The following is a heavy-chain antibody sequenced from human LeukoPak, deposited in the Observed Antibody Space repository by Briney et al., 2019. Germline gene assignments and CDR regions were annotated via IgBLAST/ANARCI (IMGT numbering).Heavy chain of an antibody. CDR1: GYSISSGYY. D-gene: IGHD3-9*01. J-gene: IGHJ5*02. CDR3: ARGTVLRYFDWLLMGDNNWFDP. CDR2: IYHSGST. V-gene: IGHV4-38-2*02. Sequence: SETLSLTCTVSGYSISSGYYWGWIRQPPGKGLEWIGSIYHSGSTFYNPSLKSRVTISVDTSKNQFSLKLSSVTAADTAVYYCARGTVLRYFDWLLMGDNNWFDPWGQGTLVTVSS.